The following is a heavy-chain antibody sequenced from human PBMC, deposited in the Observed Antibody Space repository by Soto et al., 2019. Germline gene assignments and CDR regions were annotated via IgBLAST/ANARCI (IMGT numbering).Heavy chain of an antibody. CDR2: IRQDGSDK. CDR3: ASPQQWLGQRGDFDY. D-gene: IGHD6-19*01. V-gene: IGHV3-7*05. CDR1: GFTFSSYW. J-gene: IGHJ4*02. Sequence: EVQLVESGGGLVQPGGSLRLSCAASGFTFSSYWMSWVRQAPGKGLEWVANIRQDGSDKYYVDSVKGRFTISRENSKNSLYLQMNSLRAEDTAIYYCASPQQWLGQRGDFDYWGQGTLVTVSS.